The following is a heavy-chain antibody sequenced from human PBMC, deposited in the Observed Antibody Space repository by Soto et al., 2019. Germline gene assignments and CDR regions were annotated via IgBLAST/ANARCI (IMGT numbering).Heavy chain of an antibody. CDR1: GYTFTSYG. CDR2: ISAYNGNT. V-gene: IGHV1-18*01. CDR3: ARAEGYYYDSSGYYPSNN. J-gene: IGHJ4*02. D-gene: IGHD3-22*01. Sequence: ASVKVSCKDSGYTFTSYGISWVRQAPGQGLEWMGWISAYNGNTNYSQKFQGRVTITRDTSASTAYMELSSLRSEDTAVYYCARAEGYYYDSSGYYPSNNWGQGTLVTVSS.